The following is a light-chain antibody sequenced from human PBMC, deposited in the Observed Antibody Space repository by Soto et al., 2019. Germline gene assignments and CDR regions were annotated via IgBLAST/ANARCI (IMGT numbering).Light chain of an antibody. CDR1: QSVSSK. CDR2: GAS. CDR3: HQYDTWPLT. J-gene: IGKJ4*01. Sequence: EIVMTQSPATLSVSPGERATLSCRASQSVSSKLAWYQQKPGQATRLLIYGASTRATGIPARFSGSGSGTEFTLTISSLQSEAFAVYYCHQYDTWPLTVGGGAKVEIK. V-gene: IGKV3-15*01.